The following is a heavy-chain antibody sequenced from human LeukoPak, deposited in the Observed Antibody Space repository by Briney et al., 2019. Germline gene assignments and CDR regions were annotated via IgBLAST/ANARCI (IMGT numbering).Heavy chain of an antibody. CDR1: GYTFTSYD. Sequence: EASVKVSCKASGYTFTSYDINWVRQAPGQGLEWMGWMNPNSGNTGYAQKFQGRVTMTRNTSISTAYMELSSLRSEDTAVYYCARAGYSYGYLGVIYYWGQGTLVTVSS. CDR3: ARAGYSYGYLGVIYY. J-gene: IGHJ4*02. CDR2: MNPNSGNT. V-gene: IGHV1-8*01. D-gene: IGHD5-18*01.